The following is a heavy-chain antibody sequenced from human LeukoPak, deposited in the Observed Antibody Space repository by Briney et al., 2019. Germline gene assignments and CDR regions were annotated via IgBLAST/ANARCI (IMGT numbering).Heavy chain of an antibody. V-gene: IGHV3-48*03. CDR1: GFTFSSYD. CDR3: ARMRPELDY. Sequence: GGSLRLSCAASGFTFSSYDMNWVRQAPGKGLEWISYISSSGNTIYYADSVKGRFTISRDNAKNSLYLQMDSLRAEDTAVYYCARMRPELDYWGQGTLVAVSS. CDR2: ISSSGNTI. D-gene: IGHD6-6*01. J-gene: IGHJ4*02.